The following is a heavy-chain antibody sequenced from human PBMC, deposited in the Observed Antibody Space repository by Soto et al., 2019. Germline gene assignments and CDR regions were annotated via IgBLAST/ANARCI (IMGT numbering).Heavy chain of an antibody. V-gene: IGHV3-11*01. CDR1: GFTFSDYY. CDR3: ARDLGYYESSGYFDY. CDR2: IGSSDTII. J-gene: IGHJ4*02. Sequence: QVQLVESGGGLVKPGGSLRLSCAASGFTFSDYYMSWIRQAPGQGLEWVSYIGSSDTIIYYADSVNGRFTISRDNAKNSLYLQMNSLRAEDTAVYYCARDLGYYESSGYFDYWGQGTLVTVSS. D-gene: IGHD3-22*01.